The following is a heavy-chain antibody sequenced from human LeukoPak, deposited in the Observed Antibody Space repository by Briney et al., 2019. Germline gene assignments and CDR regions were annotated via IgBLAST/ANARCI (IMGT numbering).Heavy chain of an antibody. V-gene: IGHV2-70*01. Sequence: SGPALVKPTQTLTLTCAFSGFSLSTSGMCVTWIRQSPGKALEWLALIDWEDDKYYSTSLKTRLTISKDTSKNQVVLTMTNMDPVDTATYYCARAYYFDSSGYYAKLDFWGRGTLVTVSS. J-gene: IGHJ4*02. CDR3: ARAYYFDSSGYYAKLDF. CDR1: GFSLSTSGMC. CDR2: IDWEDDK. D-gene: IGHD3-22*01.